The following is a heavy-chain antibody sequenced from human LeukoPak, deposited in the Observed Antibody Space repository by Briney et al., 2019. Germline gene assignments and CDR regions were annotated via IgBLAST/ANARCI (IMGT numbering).Heavy chain of an antibody. D-gene: IGHD4/OR15-4a*01. CDR3: ARRAGAYSHPYDY. V-gene: IGHV3-53*01. CDR1: GFTFSSYW. J-gene: IGHJ4*02. Sequence: QPGGSLRLSCAASGFTFSSYWMHWVRQAPGKGLEWVSFIYSDNTHYSDSVKGRFTISRDNSKNTLYLPMNSLRAEDTAVYYCARRAGAYSHPYDYWGQGTLVTVSS. CDR2: IYSDNT.